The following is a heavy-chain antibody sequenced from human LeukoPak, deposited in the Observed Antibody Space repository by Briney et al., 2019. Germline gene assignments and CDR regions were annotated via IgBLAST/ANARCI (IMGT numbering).Heavy chain of an antibody. CDR2: IGIDGTDT. CDR1: GLTFSRHW. D-gene: IGHD5-18*01. J-gene: IGHJ4*02. CDR3: ARGYNSGELDY. V-gene: IGHV3-74*01. Sequence: GGSLRLSCAVSGLTFSRHWMYWVRQAPGKGLEWVSRIGIDGTDTAYADSVKGRFTISRDNAKSTLDLRMNSLRVEDTAVYFCARGYNSGELDYWGQGTLVTVSS.